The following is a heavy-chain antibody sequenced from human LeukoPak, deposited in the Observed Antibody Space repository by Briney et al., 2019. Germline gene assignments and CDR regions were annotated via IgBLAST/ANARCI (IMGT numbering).Heavy chain of an antibody. CDR3: VRALHHNNGWFLIGDFDY. V-gene: IGHV1-18*04. CDR2: ISAYNNNT. Sequence: ASVKVSCKASGYTFTGYYMHWVRQAPGQGLKWMGWISAYNNNTDFAQKFQDRVTLTTDTSTSTAYMELRSLRSDDSAVYYCVRALHHNNGWFLIGDFDYWGQGTLVTVSS. J-gene: IGHJ4*02. CDR1: GYTFTGYY. D-gene: IGHD6-19*01.